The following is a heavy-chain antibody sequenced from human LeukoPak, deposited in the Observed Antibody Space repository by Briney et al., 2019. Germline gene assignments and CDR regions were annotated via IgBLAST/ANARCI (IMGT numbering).Heavy chain of an antibody. D-gene: IGHD1-1*01. CDR1: GASMSSGGYS. Sequence: SETLSLTCAVSGASMSSGGYSWSWTRQPPGKGLEWIGYIYRDGSTSYNPSLKSRLTTSVDLSKNQFSLKLSSVTAADTAVYYCGRGSVAGTGLFDHWGQGILVTVSS. J-gene: IGHJ4*02. V-gene: IGHV4-30-2*01. CDR2: IYRDGST. CDR3: GRGSVAGTGLFDH.